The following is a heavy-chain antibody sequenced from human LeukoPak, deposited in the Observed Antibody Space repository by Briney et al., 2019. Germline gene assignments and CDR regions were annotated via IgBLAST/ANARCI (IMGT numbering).Heavy chain of an antibody. Sequence: PSETLSLTCAGYGGSFSSYFWTWIRQTPGKGLEWIGEINHSGTTNYNPSLKSRVTMSVDTSKDQFSLKLMSVTAADTGVYYCARRRKVVRAGFDYWGQGTRVIVSS. V-gene: IGHV4-34*01. CDR3: ARRRKVVRAGFDY. J-gene: IGHJ4*02. CDR2: INHSGTT. D-gene: IGHD2-21*01. CDR1: GGSFSSYF.